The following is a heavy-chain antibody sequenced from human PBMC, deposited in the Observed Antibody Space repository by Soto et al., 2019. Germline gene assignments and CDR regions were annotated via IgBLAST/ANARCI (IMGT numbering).Heavy chain of an antibody. D-gene: IGHD6-6*01. V-gene: IGHV1-69*01. CDR1: GGTFSSYA. CDR2: IIPIFGTA. CDR3: ARDASGIAARPGYLDY. J-gene: IGHJ4*02. Sequence: QVQLVQSGAEVKKPGSSVKVSCKASGGTFSSYAISLVRQAPGQGLEWMGGIIPIFGTANYAQKFQGRVTITADESTSPAYMELSSLRSEDTAVYYCARDASGIAARPGYLDYWGQGTLVTVSS.